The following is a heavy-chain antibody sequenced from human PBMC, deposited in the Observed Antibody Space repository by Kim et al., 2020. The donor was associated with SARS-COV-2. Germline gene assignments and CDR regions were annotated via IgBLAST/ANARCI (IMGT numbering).Heavy chain of an antibody. V-gene: IGHV1-46*01. D-gene: IGHD6-13*01. J-gene: IGHJ4*02. CDR3: ARDGYSSSSFDS. Sequence: SYAQTLQGRVTRTRDTSTSTVCMERSSLRSEDTAVYYCARDGYSSSSFDSWGQGTLVTVSS.